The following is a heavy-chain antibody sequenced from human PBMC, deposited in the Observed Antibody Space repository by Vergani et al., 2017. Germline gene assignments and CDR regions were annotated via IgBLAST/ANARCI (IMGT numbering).Heavy chain of an antibody. D-gene: IGHD2-15*01. J-gene: IGHJ6*03. CDR2: IWYDGSNK. V-gene: IGHV3-33*01. CDR3: ARGVGRYYYYMDV. CDR1: GFTFSSYS. Sequence: QVQLVESGGGVVQPGRSLRLSCAASGFTFSSYSMHWVRQAPGKGLEWVAVIWYDGSNKYYADSVKGRFTISRDNSKNTLYLQMNSLRAEDTAVYYCARGVGRYYYYMDVWGKGTTVTVSS.